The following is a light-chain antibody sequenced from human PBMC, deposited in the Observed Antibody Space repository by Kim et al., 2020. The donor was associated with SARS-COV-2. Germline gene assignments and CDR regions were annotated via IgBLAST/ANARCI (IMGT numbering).Light chain of an antibody. Sequence: EIVMTQSPATLSVSPGERATLSCRASESISNNLAWYQHKPGKDPRLLIYGASTRATGIPARFSGSGSGTDFTLTVSSLQSEDFAVYYCHHYNDGTPGDTFGQGTKLEIK. CDR2: GAS. J-gene: IGKJ2*01. CDR1: ESISNN. CDR3: HHYNDGTPGDT. V-gene: IGKV3-15*01.